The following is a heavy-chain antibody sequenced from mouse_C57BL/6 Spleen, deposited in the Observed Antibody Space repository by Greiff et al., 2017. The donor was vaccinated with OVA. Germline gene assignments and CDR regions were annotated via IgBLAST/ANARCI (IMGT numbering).Heavy chain of an antibody. J-gene: IGHJ4*01. V-gene: IGHV1-72*01. CDR1: GYTFTSYW. CDR2: IDPNSGGT. D-gene: IGHD2-4*01. Sequence: QVQLKQPGAELVKPGASVKLSCKASGYTFTSYWMHWVKQRPGPGLEWIGRIDPNSGGTKYNEKFKSKATLTVDKPSSTAYMQLSSLTSEDSAVYYCARSRLRRDAMDYWGQGTSVTVSS. CDR3: ARSRLRRDAMDY.